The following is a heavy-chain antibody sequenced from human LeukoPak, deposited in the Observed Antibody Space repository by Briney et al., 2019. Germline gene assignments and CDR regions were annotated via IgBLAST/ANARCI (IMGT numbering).Heavy chain of an antibody. J-gene: IGHJ4*02. D-gene: IGHD3-22*01. CDR1: GYTFTGYY. V-gene: IGHV1-2*02. CDR2: INPNSGGT. Sequence: GASVKVSCKASGYTFTGYYMHWVRQAPGQGLEWMGWINPNSGGTNYAQNFQGRVTMTRDTSISTAYMELSRLRPDDTAVYYCARSPRHYYDSSGYFFGQDYWGQGTLVTVSS. CDR3: ARSPRHYYDSSGYFFGQDY.